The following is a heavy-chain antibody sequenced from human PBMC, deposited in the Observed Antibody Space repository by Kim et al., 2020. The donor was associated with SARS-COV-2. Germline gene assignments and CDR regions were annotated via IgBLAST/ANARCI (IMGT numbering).Heavy chain of an antibody. CDR2: ISWNSGSI. CDR1: GFTFDDYA. CDR3: AKDKAVRGGYIYGMDV. Sequence: GGSLRLSCAASGFTFDDYAMHWVRQAPGKGLEWVSGISWNSGSIGYADSVKGRFTISRDNAKNSLYLQMNSLRAEDTALYYCAKDKAVRGGYIYGMDVWGQGTTVTVSS. D-gene: IGHD3-10*01. V-gene: IGHV3-9*01. J-gene: IGHJ6*02.